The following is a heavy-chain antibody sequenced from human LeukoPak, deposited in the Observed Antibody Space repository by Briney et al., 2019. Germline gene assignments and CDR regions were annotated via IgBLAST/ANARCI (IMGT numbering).Heavy chain of an antibody. CDR1: GGSVSSGGYY. Sequence: SETLSLTCTVSGGSVSSGGYYWSWIRQHPGKGLEWIGYIYYSGSTYYNPSLKSRVTISVDTSKNQFPLKLSSVTAADTAVYYCARGPGDYFDYWGQGTLVTVSS. CDR2: IYYSGST. V-gene: IGHV4-31*03. D-gene: IGHD3-10*01. CDR3: ARGPGDYFDY. J-gene: IGHJ4*02.